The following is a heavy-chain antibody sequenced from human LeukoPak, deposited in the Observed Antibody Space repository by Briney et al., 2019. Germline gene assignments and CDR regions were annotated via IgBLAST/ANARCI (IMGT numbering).Heavy chain of an antibody. CDR1: GGSISSYY. Sequence: LETLSLTCTVSGGSISSYYWSWIRQPPGKGLEWIGYIYYSGSTNYNPSLKGRVTISVDTSKNQFSLKLSSVTAADTAVYYCARILMDLFDFWGKGTLVPVSS. CDR2: IYYSGST. V-gene: IGHV4-59*01. D-gene: IGHD2-2*03. CDR3: ARILMDLFDF. J-gene: IGHJ3*01.